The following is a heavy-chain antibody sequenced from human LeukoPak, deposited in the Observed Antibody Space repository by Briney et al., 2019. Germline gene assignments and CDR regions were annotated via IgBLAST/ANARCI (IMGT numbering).Heavy chain of an antibody. D-gene: IGHD5-18*01. J-gene: IGHJ4*02. CDR2: ISGSGGST. CDR3: AKGNTANRNPNFDY. CDR1: GFTFSTYA. V-gene: IGHV3-23*01. Sequence: PGGSLRLSCAASGFTFSTYAMSWVRQAPGKGLEWVSAISGSGGSTYYADSVKGRFTISRDNSKNMLYLQMNSLRAEDTAVYYCAKGNTANRNPNFDYWGQGTLVTVSS.